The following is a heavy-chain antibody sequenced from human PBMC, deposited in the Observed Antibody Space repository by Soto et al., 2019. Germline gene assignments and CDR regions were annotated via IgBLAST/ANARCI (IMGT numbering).Heavy chain of an antibody. D-gene: IGHD6-6*01. CDR1: GFTLSDHY. V-gene: IGHV3-72*01. J-gene: IGHJ4*02. Sequence: EVQLVESGGDLVQPGGYLRLSCAASGFTLSDHYMDWVRQAPGKGLEWVARTKNRSQRYTIEYAASVKGRFTISRDDSKNSLLLQMNSLKSDDTAVYYCTCWIAARCSWGQGTRVTVAS. CDR2: TKNRSQRYTI. CDR3: TCWIAARCS.